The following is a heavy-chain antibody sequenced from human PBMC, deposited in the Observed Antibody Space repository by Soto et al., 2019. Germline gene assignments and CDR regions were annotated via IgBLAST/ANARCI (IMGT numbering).Heavy chain of an antibody. Sequence: GGSLRLSCAASGFTVSSNYMSWVRQAPGKGLEWVSVIYSGGSTYYADSVKGRFTISRDNSKNTLYLQMNSLRAEDTAVYYCARDPPPYYYGSGSYYSAGRFDYWGQGTLVTVSS. CDR3: ARDPPPYYYGSGSYYSAGRFDY. CDR1: GFTVSSNY. CDR2: IYSGGST. V-gene: IGHV3-66*01. J-gene: IGHJ4*02. D-gene: IGHD3-10*01.